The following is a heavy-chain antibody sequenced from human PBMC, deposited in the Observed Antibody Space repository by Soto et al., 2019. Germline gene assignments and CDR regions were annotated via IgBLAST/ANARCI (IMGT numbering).Heavy chain of an antibody. D-gene: IGHD5-18*01. Sequence: GASVKVSCKASGYTFTSYGISWVRQAPGQGLEWMGWISAYNGNTNYAQKLQGRVTMTTDTSTSTAYMELRSLRSDDAAVYYCARDLGTSKSGYSYGYWGQGTLVTVSS. V-gene: IGHV1-18*01. J-gene: IGHJ4*02. CDR1: GYTFTSYG. CDR3: ARDLGTSKSGYSYGY. CDR2: ISAYNGNT.